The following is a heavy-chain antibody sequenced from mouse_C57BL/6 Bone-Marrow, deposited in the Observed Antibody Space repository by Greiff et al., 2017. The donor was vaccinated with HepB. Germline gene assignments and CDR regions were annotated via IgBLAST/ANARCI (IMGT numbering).Heavy chain of an antibody. D-gene: IGHD1-1*02. V-gene: IGHV14-4*01. CDR2: IDPENGDT. Sequence: VQLQQSGAELVRPGASVKLSCTASGFNIKDDYMHWVKQRPEQGLEWIGWIDPENGDTEYASKFQGKATITADTSSNTAYLQLSSLTSEDTAVYYCTKGSRFDYWGQGTTLTVSS. CDR3: TKGSRFDY. J-gene: IGHJ2*01. CDR1: GFNIKDDY.